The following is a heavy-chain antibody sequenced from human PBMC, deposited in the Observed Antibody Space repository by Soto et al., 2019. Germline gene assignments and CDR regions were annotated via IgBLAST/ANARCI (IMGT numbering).Heavy chain of an antibody. CDR2: IIPIFDTA. CDR1: GGIFTRYD. J-gene: IGHJ4*02. Sequence: QVQLVQSGAEVKKPGSSVKVSFKASGGIFTRYDIRWVRQAPGQGLEWMGAIIPIFDTANYAQKFQGRLTITADATTSSAYMELSSLSSEDTAIYYCAINEGRDVSNFDYWGQGTLVTVSS. CDR3: AINEGRDVSNFDY. D-gene: IGHD2-15*01. V-gene: IGHV1-69*01.